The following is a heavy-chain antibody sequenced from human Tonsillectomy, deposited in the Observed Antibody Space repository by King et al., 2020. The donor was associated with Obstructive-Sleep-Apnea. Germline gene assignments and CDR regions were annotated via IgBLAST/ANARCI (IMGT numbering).Heavy chain of an antibody. CDR3: VGDSADDTENAFDV. CDR1: GYTFTDYY. J-gene: IGHJ3*01. V-gene: IGHV1-2*02. CDR2: INLKSGGT. Sequence: VQLVESGAEVKTPRASVKVSCKASGYTFTDYYMHWVRQAPGQGLEWMGWINLKSGGTNYAQRFQGRVTMTRDTSITTAYMELSRRTSDDTALYFCVGDSADDTENAFDVWGQGTLVTVSS.